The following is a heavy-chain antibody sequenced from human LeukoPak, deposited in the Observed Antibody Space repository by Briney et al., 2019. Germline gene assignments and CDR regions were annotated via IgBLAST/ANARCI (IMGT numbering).Heavy chain of an antibody. J-gene: IGHJ4*02. D-gene: IGHD3-22*01. CDR2: INGSGGST. V-gene: IGHV3-23*01. Sequence: GGSLRLSCAASGFTFSSYAMSWVRQAPGKGLEWVSAINGSGGSTYYADSVKGRFTISRDNSKNTLYLQMNSLRAEDTAVYYCARQSVYDSSGYYYFNYYFDYWGQGTLVTVSS. CDR1: GFTFSSYA. CDR3: ARQSVYDSSGYYYFNYYFDY.